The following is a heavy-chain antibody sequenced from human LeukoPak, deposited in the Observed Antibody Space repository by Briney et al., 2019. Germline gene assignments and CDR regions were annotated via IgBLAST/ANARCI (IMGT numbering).Heavy chain of an antibody. Sequence: NHGESLKISCQGSGYSFSRYWIGWVRQQPGKGLEWMGIIYVGDSDTKYSPSFQGQVTISADKSISTAYLQWNSLKASDTAMYYCARLDRGGDPPVIDYWGQGTLVTVSS. D-gene: IGHD2-21*02. CDR2: IYVGDSDT. CDR3: ARLDRGGDPPVIDY. CDR1: GYSFSRYW. J-gene: IGHJ4*02. V-gene: IGHV5-51*01.